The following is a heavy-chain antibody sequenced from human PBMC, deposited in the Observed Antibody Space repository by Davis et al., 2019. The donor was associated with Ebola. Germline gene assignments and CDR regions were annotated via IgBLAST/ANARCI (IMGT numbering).Heavy chain of an antibody. J-gene: IGHJ6*02. CDR1: GFTFSSHD. D-gene: IGHD5-24*01. CDR3: AQSIEMTPRGVYYYGMDV. V-gene: IGHV3-30*18. Sequence: GESLKISCEASGFTFSSHDMHWVRQAPGKGLEGVAIISFDGSNKYYPDSVKGRFTVSRDNSKNTLYLQMNSLRAEDTAVYYCAQSIEMTPRGVYYYGMDVWGQGTTVAVSS. CDR2: ISFDGSNK.